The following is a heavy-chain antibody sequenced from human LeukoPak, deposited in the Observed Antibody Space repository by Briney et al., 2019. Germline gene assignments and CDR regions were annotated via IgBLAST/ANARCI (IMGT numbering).Heavy chain of an antibody. Sequence: GRSLRLSCAASGFTFDDYAMHWVRQAPGKGLEGVSGISWNSGSIGYADSVKGRFTISRDNAKNSLYLQMNSLRAEDTALYYCAKDKGFAGTPWAAFDIWGQGTMVTVSS. V-gene: IGHV3-9*01. CDR3: AKDKGFAGTPWAAFDI. D-gene: IGHD1-7*01. CDR1: GFTFDDYA. CDR2: ISWNSGSI. J-gene: IGHJ3*02.